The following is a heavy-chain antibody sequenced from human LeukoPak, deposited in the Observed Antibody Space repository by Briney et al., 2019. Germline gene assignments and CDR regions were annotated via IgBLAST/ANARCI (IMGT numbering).Heavy chain of an antibody. V-gene: IGHV1-8*01. D-gene: IGHD3-9*01. CDR2: MNPNSGNT. CDR1: GYTFTSYD. Sequence: ASVKVSFKASGYTFTSYDINWVRQATGQGLEWMGWMNPNSGNTGYAQKFQGRVTMTRNTSISTAYMELSSLRSEDTAVYYCARVDILTGYDIDYWGQGTLVTVSS. CDR3: ARVDILTGYDIDY. J-gene: IGHJ4*02.